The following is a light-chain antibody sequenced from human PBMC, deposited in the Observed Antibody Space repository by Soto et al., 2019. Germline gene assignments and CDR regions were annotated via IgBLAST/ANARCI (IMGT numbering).Light chain of an antibody. V-gene: IGKV3-15*01. J-gene: IGKJ1*01. CDR3: QQYSNWPWT. Sequence: EIMMTQSPATLSVSPGARATLSCRARQSVSSNFAWFQQKPGQAPRLLIYGASTRATGIPARFSGSGSGTEFTLTISSLQSEDFAVYYCQQYSNWPWTFGQGTKVEI. CDR1: QSVSSN. CDR2: GAS.